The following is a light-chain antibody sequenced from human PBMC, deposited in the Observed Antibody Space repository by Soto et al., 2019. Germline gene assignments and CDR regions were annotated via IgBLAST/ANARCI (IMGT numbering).Light chain of an antibody. CDR3: CSYAGTYTLV. CDR1: SSDVGGYNY. J-gene: IGLJ2*01. Sequence: ALTQPRSVSGSPGQSVTISCTGTSSDVGGYNYVSWYQQHPGKAPKLMIYDVSKRPSGVPDRFSGSKSGNTASLTISGLHAEDEADYYCCSYAGTYTLVFGGGTKVTVL. CDR2: DVS. V-gene: IGLV2-11*01.